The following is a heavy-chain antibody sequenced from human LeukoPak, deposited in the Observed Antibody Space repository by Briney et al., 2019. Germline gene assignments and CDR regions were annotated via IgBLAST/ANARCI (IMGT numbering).Heavy chain of an antibody. CDR1: VESPHGSSYY. Sequence: PPEALSLTCTVPVESPHGSSYYGGGIRQPPGKGLEWLGSIHYSGSTYYNPSLKSRVTISVATSKNQFSLKLSSVTAADTAVYYCASHPGAYSSGWFFWFDPWGQGTLVTVSS. J-gene: IGHJ5*02. CDR3: ASHPGAYSSGWFFWFDP. CDR2: IHYSGST. D-gene: IGHD6-19*01. V-gene: IGHV4-39*01.